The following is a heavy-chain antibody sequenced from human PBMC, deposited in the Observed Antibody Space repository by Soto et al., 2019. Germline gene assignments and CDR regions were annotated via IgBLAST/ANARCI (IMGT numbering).Heavy chain of an antibody. Sequence: SGPTLVNPTQTLTLTCTFSGFSLTTSGMYVAWIRQAPGKALEWLARIDWEDDKYYSTSLETRLTISKDTSKNQVVLTLTNLDPVDTATYYCARISDYDRSGLDYWGQGTLVTVSS. CDR1: GFSLTTSGMY. D-gene: IGHD3-22*01. CDR3: ARISDYDRSGLDY. J-gene: IGHJ4*02. V-gene: IGHV2-70*11. CDR2: IDWEDDK.